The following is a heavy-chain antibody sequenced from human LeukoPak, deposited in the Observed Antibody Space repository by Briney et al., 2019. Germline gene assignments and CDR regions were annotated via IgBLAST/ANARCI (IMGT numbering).Heavy chain of an antibody. Sequence: ASVKVSCKASGGTFSSYAISWVRQAPGQGLEWMGGIIPIFGTANYAQKFQGRVTITADESTSTAYMELSSLRSEDTAVYYCARTANYYDSSGYYWGQGTLVTVSS. V-gene: IGHV1-69*13. J-gene: IGHJ4*02. D-gene: IGHD3-22*01. CDR2: IIPIFGTA. CDR3: ARTANYYDSSGYY. CDR1: GGTFSSYA.